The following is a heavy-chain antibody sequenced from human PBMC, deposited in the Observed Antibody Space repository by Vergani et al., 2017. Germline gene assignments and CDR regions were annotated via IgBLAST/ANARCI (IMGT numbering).Heavy chain of an antibody. V-gene: IGHV1-2*02. J-gene: IGHJ4*02. CDR3: ARGDYGILTGYRY. D-gene: IGHD3-9*01. Sequence: QVQLVQSGAEVKKPGASVEVSCKASGYTFTGYYMHWVRQAPGQGLEWMGWINPNSGGTNYAQKFQGRVTMTRDTSTSTVYMELSSLRSEDTAIYYCARGDYGILTGYRYWGQGTLVTVSA. CDR2: INPNSGGT. CDR1: GYTFTGYY.